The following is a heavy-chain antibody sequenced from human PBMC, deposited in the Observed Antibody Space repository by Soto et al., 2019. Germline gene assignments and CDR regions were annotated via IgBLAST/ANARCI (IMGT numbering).Heavy chain of an antibody. Sequence: PSETMSLTCTVSVGSISSGGYYLSWIRQRPGKGLEWFGYVYCSGSTYYNPALESLVTISVNTSKNQFSLKLSSVTAGDTAVYYCARDRVYCSSTSCSEYGMDVWSQGTTV. V-gene: IGHV4-31*01. CDR2: VYCSGST. CDR3: ARDRVYCSSTSCSEYGMDV. D-gene: IGHD2-2*01. CDR1: VGSISSGGYY. J-gene: IGHJ6*02.